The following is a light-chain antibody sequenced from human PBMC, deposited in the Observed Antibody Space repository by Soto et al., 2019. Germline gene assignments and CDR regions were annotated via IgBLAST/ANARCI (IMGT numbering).Light chain of an antibody. Sequence: EIVLTQSPAXLXXSPGXXXAXXXXAXXXXXSYLAWYQQKPGQAPRLLIYDASNRATGIPARFSGSGSGTDFTLTISSLEPEDFAVYYCQQRSNWPLTFGGGTKVEIK. J-gene: IGKJ4*01. CDR3: QQRSNWPLT. CDR1: XXXXSY. V-gene: IGKV3-11*01. CDR2: DAS.